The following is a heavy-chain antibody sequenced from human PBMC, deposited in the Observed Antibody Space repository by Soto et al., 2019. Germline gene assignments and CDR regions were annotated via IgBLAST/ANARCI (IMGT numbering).Heavy chain of an antibody. CDR3: AAPPHYDFWSGFGY. Sequence: ASVKVSCKASGYTFTSYDVTWVRQAPGQGLEWMGWVNPNSGNTGYAQKFQGRVTMTTDNSISTAYMELGSLRSEDTAVYYCAAPPHYDFWSGFGYWGQGTLVTVSS. CDR2: VNPNSGNT. CDR1: GYTFTSYD. V-gene: IGHV1-8*01. D-gene: IGHD3-3*01. J-gene: IGHJ4*02.